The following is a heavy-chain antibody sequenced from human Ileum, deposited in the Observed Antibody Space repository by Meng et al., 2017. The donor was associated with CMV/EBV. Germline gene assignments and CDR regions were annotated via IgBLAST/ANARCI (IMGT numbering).Heavy chain of an antibody. V-gene: IGHV3-73*01. CDR1: CVNFSDSA. D-gene: IGHD5-24*01. Sequence: AACVNFSDSAMHWVRQASGKGLEWIGRIRSKPKNYATAHAASVKGRFTISRDDSKNTAYLQMNSLKSEDTAVYFCTRASRDGYNIDFWGQGTLVTVSS. CDR3: TRASRDGYNIDF. CDR2: IRSKPKNYAT. J-gene: IGHJ4*02.